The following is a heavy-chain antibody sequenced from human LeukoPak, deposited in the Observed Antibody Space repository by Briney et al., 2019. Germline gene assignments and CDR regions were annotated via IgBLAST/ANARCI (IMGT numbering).Heavy chain of an antibody. CDR3: ARADLYYYGSGSYPDY. Sequence: GASVKVSCKASGYTFTGYYMHWVRQAPGQGLEWMGWINPNSGGTNYAQKFQGWVTMTRDTSISTAYMELSRLRSDDTAVYYCARADLYYYGSGSYPDYWGQGTLVTVSS. D-gene: IGHD3-10*01. J-gene: IGHJ4*02. V-gene: IGHV1-2*04. CDR1: GYTFTGYY. CDR2: INPNSGGT.